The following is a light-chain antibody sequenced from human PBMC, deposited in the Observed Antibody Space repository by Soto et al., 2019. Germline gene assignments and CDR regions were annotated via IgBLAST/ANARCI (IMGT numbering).Light chain of an antibody. CDR3: QQYNSYPWT. V-gene: IGKV1-5*01. J-gene: IGKJ1*01. Sequence: DIQMTQSTSTLSGSVGDRVTITCRASQTISSWLAWYQQKPGKAPKLLIYDASSLESGVPSRFSGSGSGTEFTLTISSLQPDDFATYYCQQYNSYPWTFGQGTKVDI. CDR1: QTISSW. CDR2: DAS.